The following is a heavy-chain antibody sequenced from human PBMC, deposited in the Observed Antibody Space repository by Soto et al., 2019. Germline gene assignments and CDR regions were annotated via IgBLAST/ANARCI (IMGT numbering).Heavy chain of an antibody. J-gene: IGHJ4*02. CDR3: ASSHAGAHITAAVH. D-gene: IGHD6-13*01. V-gene: IGHV4-30-2*01. Sequence: SETLSLTCAVSGGSISSGGYSWSWIRQPPGKGLEWIGYIYHRGSTYYNPSLKSRVTISVDSSKNQFSLTLSSVTAADTAVYYCASSHAGAHITAAVHWGQGTLVTVSS. CDR2: IYHRGST. CDR1: GGSISSGGYS.